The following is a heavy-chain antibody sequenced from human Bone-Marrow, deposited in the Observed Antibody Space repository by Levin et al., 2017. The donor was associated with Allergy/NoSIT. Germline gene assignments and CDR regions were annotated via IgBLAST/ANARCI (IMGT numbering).Heavy chain of an antibody. CDR2: ISYDGSNK. V-gene: IGHV3-30*18. D-gene: IGHD3-9*01. CDR1: GFTFSSYG. J-gene: IGHJ4*02. CDR3: AKENYDILTGSSYYFDY. Sequence: GGSLRLSCAASGFTFSSYGMHWVRQAPGKGLEWVAVISYDGSNKYYADSVKGRFTISRDNSKNTLYLQMNSLRAEDTAVYYCAKENYDILTGSSYYFDYWGQGTLVTVSS.